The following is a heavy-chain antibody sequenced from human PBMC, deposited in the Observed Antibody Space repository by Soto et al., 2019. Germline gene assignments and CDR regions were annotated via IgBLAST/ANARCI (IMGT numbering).Heavy chain of an antibody. V-gene: IGHV4-59*02. Sequence: QVQLQESGPGLVKPSETLSLTCTVSGDSVDTYYWSWFRQPPGKGLEWIGYIYYTGRTSYTRSLKSRVTISIDRSMNQFSLSLASVTAADTAVYFCARKLGIGLDIWGRGILVGVSS. CDR2: IYYTGRT. CDR1: GDSVDTYY. CDR3: ARKLGIGLDI. D-gene: IGHD1-26*01. J-gene: IGHJ2*01.